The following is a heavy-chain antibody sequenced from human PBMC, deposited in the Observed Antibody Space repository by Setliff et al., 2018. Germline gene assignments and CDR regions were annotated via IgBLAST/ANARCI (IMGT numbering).Heavy chain of an antibody. CDR2: IYPGDSDT. V-gene: IGHV5-51*01. CDR1: GYIFTNYW. Sequence: PGESLKISCKASGYIFTNYWIGWVRQMPGKGLEWMGVIYPGDSDTRYSPSFQGQVTISADKSISTAYLQWSSLKASDTAMYYCAKQAVPNYSHDSSGWMDSWGIDYWGQGTLVTVSS. D-gene: IGHD3-22*01. CDR3: AKQAVPNYSHDSSGWMDSWGIDY. J-gene: IGHJ4*02.